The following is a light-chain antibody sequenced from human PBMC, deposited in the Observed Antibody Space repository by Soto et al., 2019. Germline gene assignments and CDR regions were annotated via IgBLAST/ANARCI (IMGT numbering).Light chain of an antibody. CDR2: GNT. CDR3: QSYDSSLSAVV. J-gene: IGLJ2*01. V-gene: IGLV1-40*01. CDR1: SSNIGAGYD. Sequence: QSVLTQPPSVSGAPGQRVTISCTGSSSNIGAGYDVHWYQQVPGTAPKLLIYGNTNRPSGVPDRFSGSKSGTSASLAITGLQAEDETGYYCQSYDSSLSAVVFGGGTQLTVL.